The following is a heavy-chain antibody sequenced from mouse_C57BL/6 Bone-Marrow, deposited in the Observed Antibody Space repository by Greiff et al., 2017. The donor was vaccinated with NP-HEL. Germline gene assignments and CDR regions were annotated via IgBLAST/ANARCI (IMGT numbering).Heavy chain of an antibody. CDR3: TIPAYYSKDYAMDY. J-gene: IGHJ4*01. CDR1: GFNIKDDY. D-gene: IGHD2-5*01. CDR2: IDPENGDT. V-gene: IGHV14-4*01. Sequence: VQLQQSGAELVRPGASVKLSCTASGFNIKDDYMHWVKQRPEQGLEWIGWIDPENGDTEYASKFQGKATITADTSSNTAYLQLSSLTSEDTAVYYCTIPAYYSKDYAMDYWGQGTSVTVSS.